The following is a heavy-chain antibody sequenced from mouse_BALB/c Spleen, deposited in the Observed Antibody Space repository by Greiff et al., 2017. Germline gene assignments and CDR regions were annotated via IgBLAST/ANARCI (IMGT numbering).Heavy chain of an antibody. CDR3: TRDFDY. Sequence: EVKLMESGGGLVKPGGSLKLSCAASGFTFSSYTMSWVRQTPEKRLEWVATISSGGSYTYYPDSVKGRFTISRDNAKNTLYLQMSSLKSEDTAMYYCTRDFDYWGQGTTLTVSS. CDR1: GFTFSSYT. J-gene: IGHJ2*01. V-gene: IGHV5-6-4*01. CDR2: ISSGGSYT.